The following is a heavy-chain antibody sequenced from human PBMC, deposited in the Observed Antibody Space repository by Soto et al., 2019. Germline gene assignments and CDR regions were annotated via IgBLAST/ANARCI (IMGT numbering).Heavy chain of an antibody. Sequence: GASVKVSCKVSGGTFINYAISWVRHAPGQGLEWMGGILTMYGTSNYAQKFHGRVTISADTSTTTSYMELSSLTSEDTAVYYCARAGYNSSYHNWLDPWGQVTQVTVSS. J-gene: IGHJ5*02. V-gene: IGHV1-69*06. CDR1: GGTFINYA. CDR3: ARAGYNSSYHNWLDP. CDR2: ILTMYGTS. D-gene: IGHD3-22*01.